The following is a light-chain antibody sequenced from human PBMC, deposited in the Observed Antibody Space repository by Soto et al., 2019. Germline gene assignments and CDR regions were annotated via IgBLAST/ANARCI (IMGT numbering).Light chain of an antibody. Sequence: QSALTQPASVSGSPGQSITISCTGTSSDVGGYNYVSWYQQYPGKAPKLMIFDVSNRPSGVSNRFSGSKSSNTASLTISGLQAEDEADYYCSSYTGSSTLYVFGTGTKLTVL. V-gene: IGLV2-14*01. J-gene: IGLJ1*01. CDR2: DVS. CDR1: SSDVGGYNY. CDR3: SSYTGSSTLYV.